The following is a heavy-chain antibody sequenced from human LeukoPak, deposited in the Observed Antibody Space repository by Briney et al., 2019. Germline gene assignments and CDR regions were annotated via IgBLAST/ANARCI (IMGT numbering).Heavy chain of an antibody. CDR3: SKEGMSGYGSLDPLDI. D-gene: IGHD5-12*01. CDR1: GFTFSDYY. Sequence: GGSLRLSCAASGFTFSDYYMSWIRQAPGKGLEWVAFIRFDGSDKKYADSVKGRFTISRDNSKNTLYLQMNSLRPEDTAVYFCSKEGMSGYGSLDPLDIWGQGTMVIVSS. CDR2: IRFDGSDK. J-gene: IGHJ3*02. V-gene: IGHV3-30*02.